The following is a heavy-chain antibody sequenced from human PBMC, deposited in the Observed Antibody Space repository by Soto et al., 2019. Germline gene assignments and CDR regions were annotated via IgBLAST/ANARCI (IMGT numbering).Heavy chain of an antibody. D-gene: IGHD2-15*01. CDR2: IIPNQNKA. CDR1: GGSFISYS. CDR3: AKSLLFVDHAYLDV. Sequence: QVQLVQSGAELKKPGSSVKVSCEASGGSFISYSFTWVRQAPGQGLEWMGRIIPNQNKANYALKFQERVTITADRSTRTAYMELRSLTPEDTAVYYCAKSLLFVDHAYLDVWGKGTTVTVSS. V-gene: IGHV1-69*02. J-gene: IGHJ6*03.